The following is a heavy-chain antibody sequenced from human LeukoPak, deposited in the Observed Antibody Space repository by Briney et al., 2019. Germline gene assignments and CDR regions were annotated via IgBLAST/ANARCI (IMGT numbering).Heavy chain of an antibody. J-gene: IGHJ4*02. D-gene: IGHD2-2*01. CDR2: IYYSGST. Sequence: SETLSLTCTVSGGSISSSSYYWGWIRQPPGKGLEWIGSIYYSGSTYYNPSLKSRVTISVDTSKNQFSLKLSSVTAADTAVYYCARDLGVVPAVAFDYWGQGTLVTVSS. CDR3: ARDLGVVPAVAFDY. CDR1: GGSISSSSYY. V-gene: IGHV4-39*02.